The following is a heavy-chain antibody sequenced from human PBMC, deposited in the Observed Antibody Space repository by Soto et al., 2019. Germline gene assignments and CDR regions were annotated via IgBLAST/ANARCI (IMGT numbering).Heavy chain of an antibody. J-gene: IGHJ6*02. CDR1: GFTFSSYG. V-gene: IGHV3-30*18. Sequence: VGSLRLSCAASGFTFSSYGMHWVSQAPGKGLEWVAVISYDGSNKYYADSVKGRFTISRDNSKNTLYLQMNSLRAEDTAVYYCAKDGGAARLGYYYGMDVWGQGTTVTVSS. CDR2: ISYDGSNK. D-gene: IGHD6-6*01. CDR3: AKDGGAARLGYYYGMDV.